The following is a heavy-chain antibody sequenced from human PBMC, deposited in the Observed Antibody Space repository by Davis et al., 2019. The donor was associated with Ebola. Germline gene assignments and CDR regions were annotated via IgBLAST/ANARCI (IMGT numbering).Heavy chain of an antibody. CDR1: GFTFSSYG. CDR3: AKAFSHLSRRAVAGTSYFDY. CDR2: ISYDGSNK. V-gene: IGHV3-30*18. J-gene: IGHJ4*02. D-gene: IGHD6-19*01. Sequence: GGSLRLSCAASGFTFSSYGMHWVRQAPGKGLEWVAVISYDGSNKYYADSVKGRFTISRDNAKNSLYLQMNSLRAEDTALYYCAKAFSHLSRRAVAGTSYFDYWGQGTLVTVSS.